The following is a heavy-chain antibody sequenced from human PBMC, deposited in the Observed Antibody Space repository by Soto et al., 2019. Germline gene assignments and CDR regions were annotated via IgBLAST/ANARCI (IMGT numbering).Heavy chain of an antibody. V-gene: IGHV3-74*01. Sequence: EVQLVESGGGLVQPGGSLRLSCAASGFTFSSYWMHWVRQVSGKGLVWVSRINIDGTSTSYADSVKGRFTISRDNAKNTMYLQMSSLRAGDTAVYYCTRDSFDGDVYYGMDVWGHGTTVTVSS. D-gene: IGHD2-21*01. CDR3: TRDSFDGDVYYGMDV. CDR2: INIDGTST. CDR1: GFTFSSYW. J-gene: IGHJ6*02.